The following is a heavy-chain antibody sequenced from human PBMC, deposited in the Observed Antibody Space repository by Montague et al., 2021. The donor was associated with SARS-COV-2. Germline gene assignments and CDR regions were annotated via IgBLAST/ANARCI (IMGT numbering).Heavy chain of an antibody. J-gene: IGHJ4*02. CDR1: GDSDASNTAR. V-gene: IGHV6-1*01. CDR2: TYYRLKWNY. Sequence: CAISGDSDASNTARWRSEKQSSEIGSEQLGRTYYRLKWNYDYAVSAKSRMTISPDTSKNQFSLQLSSVTPEDRAVYYCARDPRYSLSWSFDYWGQGTLVTVSS. CDR3: ARDPRYSLSWSFDY. D-gene: IGHD6-13*01.